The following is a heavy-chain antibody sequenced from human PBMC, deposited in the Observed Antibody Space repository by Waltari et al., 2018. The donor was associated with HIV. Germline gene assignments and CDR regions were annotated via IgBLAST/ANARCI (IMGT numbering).Heavy chain of an antibody. D-gene: IGHD3-16*01. V-gene: IGHV3-33*06. Sequence: QVYLMESGGGVVQPGCSLKLSCAASGFTFRSSGMHWVRQAPGKGLEWVAVIWSDGYNKFYADSVRGRFTFSRDNSKYTLSLQMNSLRAEDTALYYCVKERGPFNGFDIWGQGTMVTVSS. J-gene: IGHJ3*02. CDR2: IWSDGYNK. CDR1: GFTFRSSG. CDR3: VKERGPFNGFDI.